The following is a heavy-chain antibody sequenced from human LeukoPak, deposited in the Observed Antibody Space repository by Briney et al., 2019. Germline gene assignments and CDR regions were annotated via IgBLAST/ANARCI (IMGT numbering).Heavy chain of an antibody. CDR1: GGTFSSYG. J-gene: IGHJ4*02. CDR2: ISAYNGNT. D-gene: IGHD1-26*01. CDR3: ARDSDSGSYYPFDY. Sequence: ASVKVSCKASGGTFSSYGISWVRQAPGQGLEWMGWISAYNGNTNYAQKLQGRVTMTTDTSTSTAYMELRSLRSDDTAVYYCARDSDSGSYYPFDYWGQGTLVTVSS. V-gene: IGHV1-18*01.